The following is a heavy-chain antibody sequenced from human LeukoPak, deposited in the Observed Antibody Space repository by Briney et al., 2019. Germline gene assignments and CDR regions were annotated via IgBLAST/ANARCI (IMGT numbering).Heavy chain of an antibody. Sequence: SETLSLTCTVSGGSISSNSYYWGWIRQPPGKGREWIGSIYYSGSNYYNPFLKSRVTISVDTSKNHFSLQLSPVTAADTAVYYCAREQGFGEILTFDYCGQGTLVTVSS. D-gene: IGHD3-10*01. V-gene: IGHV4-39*02. CDR2: IYYSGSN. CDR1: GGSISSNSYY. J-gene: IGHJ4*02. CDR3: AREQGFGEILTFDY.